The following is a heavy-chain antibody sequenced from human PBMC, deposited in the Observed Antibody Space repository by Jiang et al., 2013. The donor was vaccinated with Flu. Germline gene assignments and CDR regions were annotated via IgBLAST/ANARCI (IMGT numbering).Heavy chain of an antibody. D-gene: IGHD3-22*01. CDR2: ISGSADST. CDR1: GFTFSSYA. CDR3: AKDDSPSYYDTSGYFFDV. V-gene: IGHV3-23*01. Sequence: GGGLIQPGGSLRLSCEASGFTFSSYAMNWVRQAPGKGLEWVSGISGSADSTYYADSVKGRFTISRDNSKNTLYLQMNSLRVEGTAVYYCAKDDSPSYYDTSGYFFDVWGQGTLVTVSS. J-gene: IGHJ4*02.